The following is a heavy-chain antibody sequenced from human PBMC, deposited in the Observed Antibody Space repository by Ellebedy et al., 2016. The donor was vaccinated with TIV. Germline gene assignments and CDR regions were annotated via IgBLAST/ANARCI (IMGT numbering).Heavy chain of an antibody. V-gene: IGHV4-39*01. Sequence: SETLSLTXTVSGGSISSSSYYWGWFRQPPGKGLEWIGSIYYSGSTYYNPSLKSRVTISVDTSKNQFSLKLSSVTAADTAVYYCARHRGLELRLGYWGQGTLVTVSS. D-gene: IGHD1-7*01. J-gene: IGHJ4*02. CDR1: GGSISSSSYY. CDR3: ARHRGLELRLGY. CDR2: IYYSGST.